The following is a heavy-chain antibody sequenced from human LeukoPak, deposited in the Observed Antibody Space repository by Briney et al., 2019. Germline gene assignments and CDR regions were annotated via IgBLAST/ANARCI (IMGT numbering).Heavy chain of an antibody. CDR1: GFTFNNAW. Sequence: AGGSLRLSCAASGFTFNNAWMSWVRQTPGKGLERVGRIKSKTDDGTTDYAAPVKGRFTISRDNSKNTLYLQMNSLRAEDTAVYYCAKDLYYHDYWGQGTLVTVSS. CDR2: IKSKTDDGTT. CDR3: AKDLYYHDY. D-gene: IGHD3-10*01. J-gene: IGHJ4*02. V-gene: IGHV3-15*01.